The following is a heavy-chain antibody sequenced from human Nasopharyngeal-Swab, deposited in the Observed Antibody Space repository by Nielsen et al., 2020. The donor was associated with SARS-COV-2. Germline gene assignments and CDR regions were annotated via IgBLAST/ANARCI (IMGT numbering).Heavy chain of an antibody. Sequence: SETLSLTCTVSGGSISSGGYYWSWIRQHPGKGLEWIGYIYYSGSTYYNPSLKSRVTISVDTSKNQFSLKLSSVTAADTAVYYCARQGGIQLWPTQYYYYGMDVWGQGTTVTVSS. D-gene: IGHD5-18*01. CDR2: IYYSGST. CDR1: GGSISSGGYY. J-gene: IGHJ6*02. CDR3: ARQGGIQLWPTQYYYYGMDV. V-gene: IGHV4-31*03.